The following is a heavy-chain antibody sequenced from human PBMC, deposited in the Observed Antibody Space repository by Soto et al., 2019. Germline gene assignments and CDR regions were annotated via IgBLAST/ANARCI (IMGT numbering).Heavy chain of an antibody. J-gene: IGHJ4*02. CDR2: IVGSGDDI. CDR3: AKDAVYNDGLWLMDH. D-gene: IGHD2-21*01. V-gene: IGHV3-23*01. CDR1: GFTLSTYA. Sequence: EVQLLESGGGLVQPGGSLRLSCAASGFTLSTYAMTWVRQAPGKGLECVSGIVGSGDDIHYADSVKGRFTISKDISRNTLYLQMNSLRADDTAVYYCAKDAVYNDGLWLMDHWGQGTLVTGSS.